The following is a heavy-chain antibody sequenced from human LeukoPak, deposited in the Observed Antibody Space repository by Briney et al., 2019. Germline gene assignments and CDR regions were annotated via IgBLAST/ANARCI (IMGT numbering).Heavy chain of an antibody. CDR1: GFPFSSYW. Sequence: GGSLRLSCVASGFPFSSYWMNWARQAPGKGLEWVASINHNGNVNYYVDSVKGRFTISRDNAKNTLYLQMNSLRAEDTAVYYCARIPYCSSTNCYPSDYWGQGTLVTVSS. V-gene: IGHV3-7*01. CDR2: INHNGNVN. J-gene: IGHJ4*02. D-gene: IGHD2-2*01. CDR3: ARIPYCSSTNCYPSDY.